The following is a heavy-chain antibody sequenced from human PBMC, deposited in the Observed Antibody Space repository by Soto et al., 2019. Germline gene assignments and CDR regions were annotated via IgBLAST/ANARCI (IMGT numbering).Heavy chain of an antibody. J-gene: IGHJ3*02. Sequence: PGESLKISGKGSGYYFTTYCIGWVLQMPGKGLEWMGIIYPGDSDTRYSPSFQGQLTISVDKSISTAYLQWGSLKASDTAIYYCAGHYDSRSPFDISGQGTLVTVSS. V-gene: IGHV5-51*01. CDR1: GYYFTTYC. CDR2: IYPGDSDT. CDR3: AGHYDSRSPFDI. D-gene: IGHD3-22*01.